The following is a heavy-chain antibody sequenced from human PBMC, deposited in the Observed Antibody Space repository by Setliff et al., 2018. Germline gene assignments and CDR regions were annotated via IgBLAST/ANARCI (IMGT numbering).Heavy chain of an antibody. CDR3: ARHFYPPDFFAH. CDR1: GVDVIERLYY. CDR2: RYYTGTT. V-gene: IGHV4-39*01. Sequence: SETLSLTCSASGVDVIERLYYWSWVRQSPGKGLEWTGTRYYTGTTFYNPSLESRVAVSLDASEKKFSLNLRSVTTADTAVYYCARHFYPPDFFAHWGQGLLVTVSS. J-gene: IGHJ4*02. D-gene: IGHD3-3*01.